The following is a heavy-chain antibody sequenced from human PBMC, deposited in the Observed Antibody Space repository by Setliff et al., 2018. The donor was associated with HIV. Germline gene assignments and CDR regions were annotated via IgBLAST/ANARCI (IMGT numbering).Heavy chain of an antibody. CDR1: GGFISTYY. Sequence: PSETLSLTCTVSGGFISTYYWTWIRQSPGKGLEWIGHVSYSGSTNYNPSLKSRVTMSRDTSKNQFSLHLRSVTAADTAVYYCARGRSRWTYYNYYSMDVWAKGTTVTVSS. D-gene: IGHD6-13*01. CDR3: ARGRSRWTYYNYYSMDV. CDR2: VSYSGST. V-gene: IGHV4-59*08. J-gene: IGHJ6*03.